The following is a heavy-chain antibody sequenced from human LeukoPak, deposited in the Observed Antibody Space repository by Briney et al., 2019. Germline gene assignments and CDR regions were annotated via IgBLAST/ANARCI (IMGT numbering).Heavy chain of an antibody. CDR1: GFTFSSYA. V-gene: IGHV1-18*01. Sequence: TGGSLRLSCAASGFTFSSYAMSWVRQAPGQGLEWMGWISAYNGNTNYAQKLQGRVTMTTDTSTSTAYMELRSLRSDDTAVYYCARAGQYCSGGSCYSGFLTIDYWGQGTLVTVSS. J-gene: IGHJ4*02. CDR3: ARAGQYCSGGSCYSGFLTIDY. D-gene: IGHD2-15*01. CDR2: ISAYNGNT.